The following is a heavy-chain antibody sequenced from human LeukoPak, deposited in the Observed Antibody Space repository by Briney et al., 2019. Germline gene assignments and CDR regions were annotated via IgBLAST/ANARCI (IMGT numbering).Heavy chain of an antibody. Sequence: ASVKVSCKASGYTFTGYYMHWVRQAPGQGLEWMGWVNPNSGGTNYAQKFQGRVTMTRDTSISTAYMELSRLRSDDTAVYYCARARQWLGNWFDPWGQGTLVTVSS. CDR2: VNPNSGGT. CDR3: ARARQWLGNWFDP. CDR1: GYTFTGYY. V-gene: IGHV1-2*02. D-gene: IGHD6-19*01. J-gene: IGHJ5*02.